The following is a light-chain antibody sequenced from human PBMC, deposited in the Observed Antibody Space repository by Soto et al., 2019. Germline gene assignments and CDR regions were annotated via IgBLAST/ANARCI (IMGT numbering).Light chain of an antibody. CDR3: LQDHSYPWT. J-gene: IGKJ1*01. Sequence: AIQMTQSPPSLSASVGDRVILTCRASQDIRNELGWYQQKPGKAPKLLIHATSTLQGGVPLRFSGSGSGTDFTLTISSLQPEDFATYYCLQDHSYPWTFGQGTRVEIK. CDR2: ATS. CDR1: QDIRNE. V-gene: IGKV1-6*01.